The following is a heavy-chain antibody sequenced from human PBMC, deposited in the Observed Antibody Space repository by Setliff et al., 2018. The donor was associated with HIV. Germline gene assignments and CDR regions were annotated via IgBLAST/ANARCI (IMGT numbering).Heavy chain of an antibody. CDR3: ARQAIFGYYDSSGYLDY. CDR1: GDSVSSRSYY. J-gene: IGHJ4*02. Sequence: SETLSLTCTVPGDSVSSRSYYWSWIRQPPGKGLEWIGYIYYSGSTNYNPSLKSRVTISVDTSKNQFSLKLSSVTAADTAVYYCARQAIFGYYDSSGYLDYWGQGTLVTVSS. V-gene: IGHV4-61*01. CDR2: IYYSGST. D-gene: IGHD3-22*01.